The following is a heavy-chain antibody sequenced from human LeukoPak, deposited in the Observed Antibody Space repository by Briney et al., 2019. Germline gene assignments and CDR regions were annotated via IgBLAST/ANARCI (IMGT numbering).Heavy chain of an antibody. J-gene: IGHJ4*02. Sequence: ASVKVSCKVSGYTLTELSMHWVRQAPGKGLEWMGGFDPEDGETIYAQKFQGRVTMTRDMSTSTVYMELSSLRSEDTAVYYCAREGYCTNGVCSNFDYWGQGTLVTVSS. CDR3: AREGYCTNGVCSNFDY. D-gene: IGHD2-8*01. CDR1: GYTLTELS. V-gene: IGHV1-24*01. CDR2: FDPEDGET.